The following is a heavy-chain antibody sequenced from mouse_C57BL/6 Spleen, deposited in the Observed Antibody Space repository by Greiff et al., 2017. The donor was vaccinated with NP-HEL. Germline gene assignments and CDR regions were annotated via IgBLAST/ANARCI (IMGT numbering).Heavy chain of an antibody. CDR1: GYAFSSSW. CDR3: ARLSSYYAMDY. CDR2: IYPGDGDT. V-gene: IGHV1-82*01. J-gene: IGHJ4*01. Sequence: QVQLQQSGPELVKPGASVKISCKASGYAFSSSWMNWVKQRPGTGLEWIGRIYPGDGDTNYNGKFKGKATLTADKSSSTAYMQLSSLTSEDSAVYCCARLSSYYAMDYWGKGTSVTVAS.